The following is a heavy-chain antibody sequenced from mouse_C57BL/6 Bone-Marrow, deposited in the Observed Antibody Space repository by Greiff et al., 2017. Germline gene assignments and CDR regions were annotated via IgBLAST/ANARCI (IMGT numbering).Heavy chain of an antibody. V-gene: IGHV1-81*01. Sequence: QVQLKQSGAELARPGASVKLSCKASGYTFTSYGISWVKQRTGQGLEWIGEIYPRSGYTYYNEKFKGKATLTADKSSSTAYMELRSLTSEDSAVYFCARANCAWFAYWGKGTLVTVSA. CDR3: ARANCAWFAY. CDR2: IYPRSGYT. D-gene: IGHD4-1*01. CDR1: GYTFTSYG. J-gene: IGHJ3*01.